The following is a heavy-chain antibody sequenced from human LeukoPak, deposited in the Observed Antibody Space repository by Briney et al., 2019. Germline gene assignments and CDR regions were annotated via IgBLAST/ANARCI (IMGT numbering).Heavy chain of an antibody. D-gene: IGHD3-10*01. J-gene: IGHJ4*02. CDR3: ARVSFGELPNFDY. V-gene: IGHV3-74*01. CDR1: GFTFSSYW. CDR2: INSDGSST. Sequence: QSGGSLRLSCAASGFTFSSYWMHWVRQAPGKGLVWVSRINSDGSSTSYADSVKGRFTISRDNAKNTLYLQMNSLRAEDTAVYYCARVSFGELPNFDYWGQGTLVTVPS.